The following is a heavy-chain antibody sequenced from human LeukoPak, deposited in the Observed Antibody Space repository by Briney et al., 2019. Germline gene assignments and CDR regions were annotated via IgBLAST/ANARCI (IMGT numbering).Heavy chain of an antibody. CDR1: GFTFSDYY. Sequence: GGSLRLSCAASGFTFSDYYMSWIRQAPGKGLEWVSYISGSGSTIYYADSVKGRFTISRDNAKNSLYLQMNSLRAEDTAVYYCATAMVGLYYFDYWGQGTLVTVSS. CDR2: ISGSGSTI. CDR3: ATAMVGLYYFDY. D-gene: IGHD5-18*01. J-gene: IGHJ4*02. V-gene: IGHV3-11*01.